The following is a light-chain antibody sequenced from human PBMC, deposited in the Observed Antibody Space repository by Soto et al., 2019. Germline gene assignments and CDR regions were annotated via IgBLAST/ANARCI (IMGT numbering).Light chain of an antibody. V-gene: IGKV3-15*01. J-gene: IGKJ1*01. Sequence: EIVMTQSPATLSVSPGERATLSCRASQSVSSNLAWYQQKXGXXXXLXXXXXXTXATGIPARFSGSGSGTEFTLTISSLQSEDFAVYYCQQYNNWPPWTFGQGTKVDI. CDR3: QQYNNWPPWT. CDR1: QSVSSN. CDR2: XXX.